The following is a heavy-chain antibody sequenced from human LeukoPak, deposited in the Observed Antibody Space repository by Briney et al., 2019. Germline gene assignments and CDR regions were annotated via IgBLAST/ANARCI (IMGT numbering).Heavy chain of an antibody. CDR3: ARARAAGTANKIDY. J-gene: IGHJ4*02. CDR1: GYTFTSYG. Sequence: ASVTVSCKASGYTFTSYGISWVRQAPGQGLEWMGWISAYNGNTNYAQTLQGRVTMTTDTSTSTAYMELRSLRSDDTAVYYCARARAAGTANKIDYWGQGTLVTVSS. D-gene: IGHD6-13*01. V-gene: IGHV1-18*01. CDR2: ISAYNGNT.